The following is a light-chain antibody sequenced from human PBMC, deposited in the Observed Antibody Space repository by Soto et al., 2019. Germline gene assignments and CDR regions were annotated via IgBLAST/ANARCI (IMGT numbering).Light chain of an antibody. J-gene: IGLJ1*01. CDR3: SSYTSSSTHHYV. CDR2: EVS. CDR1: SSDVGGYNY. V-gene: IGLV2-14*01. Sequence: QSALTQPASVYGSPGQSITISCTGTSSDVGGYNYVSWYQQHPGKAPKLMIYEVSNRPSGVSNRFSGSKSGNTASLTISGLQADDEADYYCSSYTSSSTHHYVFGTGTKLTVL.